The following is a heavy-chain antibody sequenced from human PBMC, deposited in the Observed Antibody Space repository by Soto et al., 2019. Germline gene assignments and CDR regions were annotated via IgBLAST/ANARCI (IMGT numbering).Heavy chain of an antibody. CDR3: ATYYYDGGSLRRHFDY. D-gene: IGHD3-22*01. CDR2: ISVSGCGT. J-gene: IGHJ4*02. Sequence: EVQLLDSGGGLVQPGGSLRLSCAASGFTFSSYAMTWVRQAPGKGLEWVSAISVSGCGTYYADSVKARFTITRDNSKNVMDLQTNSLRAEDTAVYYCATYYYDGGSLRRHFDYCGQGTLVTVSS. CDR1: GFTFSSYA. V-gene: IGHV3-23*01.